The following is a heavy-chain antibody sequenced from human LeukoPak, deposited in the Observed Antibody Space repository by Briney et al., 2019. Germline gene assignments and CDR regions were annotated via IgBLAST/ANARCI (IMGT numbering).Heavy chain of an antibody. J-gene: IGHJ4*02. CDR2: ISYDGSNK. Sequence: GGSLRLSCAASGFTFSSYAMHWVRQAPGKGLEWVAVISYDGSNKYYADSVKGRFTISRDNSKNTLYLQMNNLRAEDTAVYYCANEEDPDWGQGTLVTVSS. V-gene: IGHV3-30-3*02. CDR3: ANEEDPD. CDR1: GFTFSSYA.